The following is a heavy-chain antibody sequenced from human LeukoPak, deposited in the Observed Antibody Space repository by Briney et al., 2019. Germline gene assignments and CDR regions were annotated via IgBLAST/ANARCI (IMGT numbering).Heavy chain of an antibody. V-gene: IGHV3-11*01. CDR1: GFTFSDYY. CDR2: ISSSGSTI. CDR3: ASPGAPYYDFWSGHFPLDY. D-gene: IGHD3-3*01. Sequence: PGGSLRLSCAASGFTFSDYYMSWIRQAPGKGLEWVSYISSSGSTIYYADSVKGRFTISRDNAKNSLYLQMNSLRAEDTAVYYCASPGAPYYDFWSGHFPLDYWGQGTLVTVSS. J-gene: IGHJ4*02.